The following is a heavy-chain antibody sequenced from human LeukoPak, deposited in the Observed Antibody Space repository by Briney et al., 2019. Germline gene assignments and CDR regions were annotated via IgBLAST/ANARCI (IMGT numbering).Heavy chain of an antibody. D-gene: IGHD3-3*01. CDR3: ARQSFYDFWTFDS. CDR1: GVSIGSSGHY. Sequence: SETLSLTCTVSGVSIGSSGHYWGWIRQPPGKGLEWIASIYYDGSDFYNPSLRSRVTISVDTSKNQFSLKVTSVTAADTAEYYCARQSFYDFWTFDSWGQGTLVTVSS. V-gene: IGHV4-39*01. CDR2: IYYDGSD. J-gene: IGHJ4*02.